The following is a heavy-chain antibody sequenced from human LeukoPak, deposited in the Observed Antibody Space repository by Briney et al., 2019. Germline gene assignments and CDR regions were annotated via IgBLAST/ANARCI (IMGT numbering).Heavy chain of an antibody. D-gene: IGHD6-13*01. CDR3: AREGLPGIAAAGFDY. V-gene: IGHV4-59*01. J-gene: IGHJ4*02. CDR1: GGSISSYY. CDR2: IYYSGST. Sequence: SDTLSLTCTVSGGSISSYYWSWIRQPPGKGLEWIGYIYYSGSTNYNPSLKSRVTISVDTSKNQFSLKLSSVTAADTAVYYCAREGLPGIAAAGFDYWGQGTLVTVSS.